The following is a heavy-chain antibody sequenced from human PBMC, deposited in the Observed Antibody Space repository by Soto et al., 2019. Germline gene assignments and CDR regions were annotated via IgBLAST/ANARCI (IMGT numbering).Heavy chain of an antibody. CDR1: GFPLSTYG. Sequence: EVQLLESGGGLVQPGGSLRLSCAASGFPLSTYGMTWVRQAPGKGLEWVSAITGTGGNTYYVDAVKGRFTSSRDNSKNMLYLQMNSLRVEDTAVYYCARIRGCWYGLAVWGQGTRVTASS. D-gene: IGHD6-19*01. CDR3: ARIRGCWYGLAV. CDR2: ITGTGGNT. V-gene: IGHV3-23*01. J-gene: IGHJ6*02.